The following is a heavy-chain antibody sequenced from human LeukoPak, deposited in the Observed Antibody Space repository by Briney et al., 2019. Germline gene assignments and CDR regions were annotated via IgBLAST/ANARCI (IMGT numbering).Heavy chain of an antibody. V-gene: IGHV1-2*02. CDR1: GYTFTAYY. D-gene: IGHD4/OR15-4a*01. J-gene: IGHJ4*01. CDR3: ARGPPIQAAGANADY. Sequence: ASVKASCKASGYTFTAYYMHWVRQAPGQGLEWMGWINPNSGGTNYAQKFQGRVTMTRDTSISTAYIELSRLRSDDTAVYYCARGPPIQAAGANADYRGHGGLVTVYS. CDR2: INPNSGGT.